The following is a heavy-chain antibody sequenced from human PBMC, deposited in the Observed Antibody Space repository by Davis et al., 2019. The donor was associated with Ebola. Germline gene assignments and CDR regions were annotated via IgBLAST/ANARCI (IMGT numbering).Heavy chain of an antibody. CDR3: ARIQGGDDAFDI. CDR2: MYYSGSP. CDR1: GGSVSSASHY. Sequence: MPGGSLRLSCALSGGSVSSASHYWSWTRQPPGKGLEWIGYMYYSGSPNYNPSLNSRVTISVDTSKNQFSLKLTSVTAADTAVYYCARIQGGDDAFDIWGQGTMVSVSS. V-gene: IGHV4-61*01. J-gene: IGHJ3*02. D-gene: IGHD3-16*01.